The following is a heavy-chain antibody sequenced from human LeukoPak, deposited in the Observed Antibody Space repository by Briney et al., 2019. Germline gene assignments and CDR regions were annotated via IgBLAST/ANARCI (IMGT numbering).Heavy chain of an antibody. CDR2: IYSGGST. V-gene: IGHV3-66*01. CDR3: ARALAMIVNAFDI. J-gene: IGHJ3*02. Sequence: GGSLRLSCAASGFTVGSNYMSWVRQAPGKGLEWVSVIYSGGSTYYADSVKGRFTISRDNSKNTLYLQMNSLRAEDTAVYYCARALAMIVNAFDIWGQGTMVTVSS. CDR1: GFTVGSNY. D-gene: IGHD3-22*01.